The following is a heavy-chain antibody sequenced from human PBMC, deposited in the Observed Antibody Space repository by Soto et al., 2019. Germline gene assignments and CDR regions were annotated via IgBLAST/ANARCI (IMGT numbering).Heavy chain of an antibody. CDR1: GFTFSSYG. CDR2: ISYDGSNK. D-gene: IGHD3-3*01. J-gene: IGHJ6*02. CDR3: AKGRDDFWSGYYRRHYGVDV. V-gene: IGHV3-30*18. Sequence: PGGSLRLSCAASGFTFSSYGMHWVRQAPGKGLEWVAVISYDGSNKYYADSVKGRFTISRDNSKNTLYLQMNSLRAEDTAVYYCAKGRDDFWSGYYRRHYGVDVWGQGTTVTVSS.